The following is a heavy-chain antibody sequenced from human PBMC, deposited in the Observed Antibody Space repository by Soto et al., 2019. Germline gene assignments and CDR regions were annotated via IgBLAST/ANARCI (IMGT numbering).Heavy chain of an antibody. CDR2: INADNGNT. D-gene: IGHD4-17*01. CDR3: ASEIDATTSTSLDY. V-gene: IGHV1-3*01. CDR1: GYTFSGSV. Sequence: QVQLVQSGAEVKKPGASVKVSCNASGYTFSGSVMHWVRQAPGLGLEWMGWINADNGNTKYSQKFQGRVTMTWDTSASTAYMELSSLRSEDTAIYYCASEIDATTSTSLDYWGQGTLVTVSS. J-gene: IGHJ4*02.